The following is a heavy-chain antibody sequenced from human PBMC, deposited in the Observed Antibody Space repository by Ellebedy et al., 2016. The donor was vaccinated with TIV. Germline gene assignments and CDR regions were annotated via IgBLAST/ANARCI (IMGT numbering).Heavy chain of an antibody. Sequence: ASVKVSXXVSGYTFTGYYMHWVRQAPGQGLEWMGWINPNSGGTNYAQKFQGRVTMTRDTSISTAYMELSRLRSDDTAVYYCATYDSSGWWFDPWGQGTLVTVSS. CDR3: ATYDSSGWWFDP. D-gene: IGHD3-22*01. CDR2: INPNSGGT. J-gene: IGHJ5*02. CDR1: GYTFTGYY. V-gene: IGHV1-2*02.